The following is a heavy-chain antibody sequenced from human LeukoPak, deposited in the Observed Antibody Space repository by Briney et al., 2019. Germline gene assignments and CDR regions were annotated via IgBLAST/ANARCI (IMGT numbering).Heavy chain of an antibody. V-gene: IGHV1-2*02. Sequence: ASVKVSCKACGYTFTGYYMHWVRQAPGQGLEWMGWINPNSGGTNYAQKFQGRVTMTRDTSISTAYMELSRLRSDDTAVYYCARFSRPPGSRGSVNWFDPWGQGTLVTVSS. CDR3: ARFSRPPGSRGSVNWFDP. J-gene: IGHJ5*02. D-gene: IGHD2-15*01. CDR1: GYTFTGYY. CDR2: INPNSGGT.